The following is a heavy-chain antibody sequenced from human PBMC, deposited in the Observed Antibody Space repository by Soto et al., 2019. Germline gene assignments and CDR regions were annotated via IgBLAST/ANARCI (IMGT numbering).Heavy chain of an antibody. CDR2: INHSGST. Sequence: PSETLSLTCAVYGGYFSGYYWSWIRQPPGKGLEWIGEINHSGSTNYNPSLKSRVTISVDTSKNQFSLKLSSVTAADTAVYYCASGGPPLGVRRVYSPRNLFDPCAQGTLVTVS. D-gene: IGHD3-10*01. CDR3: ASGGPPLGVRRVYSPRNLFDP. J-gene: IGHJ5*02. CDR1: GGYFSGYY. V-gene: IGHV4-34*01.